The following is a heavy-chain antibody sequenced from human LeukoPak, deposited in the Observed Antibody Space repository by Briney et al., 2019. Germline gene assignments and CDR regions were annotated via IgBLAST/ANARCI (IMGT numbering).Heavy chain of an antibody. CDR3: ARGGRWLGELLPFDY. D-gene: IGHD3-10*01. Sequence: ASVKVSCKASGYTFTSYGVSWGRQAPGQGLEWMGSTSDYNGNTNYAPKFQGRVTVTTDTSTSTAYMELRSLRSDDTAVYYCARGGRWLGELLPFDYWGQGTLVTVSS. CDR2: TSDYNGNT. CDR1: GYTFTSYG. V-gene: IGHV1-18*01. J-gene: IGHJ4*02.